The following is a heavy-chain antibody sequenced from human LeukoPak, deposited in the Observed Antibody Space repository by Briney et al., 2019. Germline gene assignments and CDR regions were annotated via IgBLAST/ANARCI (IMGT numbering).Heavy chain of an antibody. D-gene: IGHD3-3*01. Sequence: SETLSLTCTVSGVSISSYYWSWLRQPPGKGLEWIGYIYYSGSTNYNPSLKSRVTISVDTSKNQFSLKLSSVTAADTAVYYCARAKLSGYESYYFDYWGQGTLVTVSS. V-gene: IGHV4-59*08. J-gene: IGHJ4*02. CDR3: ARAKLSGYESYYFDY. CDR2: IYYSGST. CDR1: GVSISSYY.